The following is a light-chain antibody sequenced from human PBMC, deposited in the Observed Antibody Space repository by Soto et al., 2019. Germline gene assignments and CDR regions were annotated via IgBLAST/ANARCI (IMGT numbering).Light chain of an antibody. CDR1: QRITTY. CDR2: AAS. Sequence: IQMTQSPSSLSASVGDRVTITCRASQRITTYLNWYQQKPGKAPKLLIYAASNLQSGVPSRFSGYGSGTDFSLTISSLQPEDFATYYCQQSYTNPKTFGQGTKADXK. CDR3: QQSYTNPKT. J-gene: IGKJ1*01. V-gene: IGKV1-39*01.